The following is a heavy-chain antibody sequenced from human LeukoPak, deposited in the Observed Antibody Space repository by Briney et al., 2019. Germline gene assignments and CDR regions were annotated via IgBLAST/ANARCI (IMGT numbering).Heavy chain of an antibody. CDR3: ARDSGGPDAFDI. D-gene: IGHD2-8*02. CDR2: IIPTFGTA. CDR1: GGTFSSYA. Sequence: SVKVSCKASGGTFSSYAISWVRQAPGQGLEWMGGIIPTFGTANYAQKFQGRVTITADESTSTAYMELSSLRSEDTAVYYCARDSGGPDAFDIWGQGTMVTVSS. J-gene: IGHJ3*02. V-gene: IGHV1-69*13.